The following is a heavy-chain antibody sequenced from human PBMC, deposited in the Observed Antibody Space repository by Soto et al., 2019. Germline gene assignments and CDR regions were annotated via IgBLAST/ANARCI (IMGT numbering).Heavy chain of an antibody. Sequence: QVQLVESGGGVVQPGRSLRLSCAASGFTFSSYDMHWVRQAPGKGLEWVAVISYDGSNKYYADSVKGRFTISRDNSKNTLYLQMNSLRAEDTAVYYCARDRAAGVTSEVISSWYYYFDYWGQGTLVTVSS. CDR3: ARDRAAGVTSEVISSWYYYFDY. D-gene: IGHD6-13*01. CDR2: ISYDGSNK. CDR1: GFTFSSYD. V-gene: IGHV3-30-3*01. J-gene: IGHJ4*02.